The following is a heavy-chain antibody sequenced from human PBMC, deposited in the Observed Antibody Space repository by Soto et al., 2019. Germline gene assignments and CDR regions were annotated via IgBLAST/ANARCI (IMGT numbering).Heavy chain of an antibody. V-gene: IGHV3-30*18. Sequence: GGSLRLSCAASGGTFSSYAMHWVRQAPGKGLEWVALISYDGSNKYYADSVKGRFTISRDNSKNTLYLQMNSLRAEDTAVYYCAKDHLITVSARRVYLFAYRGQRSLVSVSS. J-gene: IGHJ4*02. D-gene: IGHD3-22*01. CDR3: AKDHLITVSARRVYLFAY. CDR2: ISYDGSNK. CDR1: GGTFSSYA.